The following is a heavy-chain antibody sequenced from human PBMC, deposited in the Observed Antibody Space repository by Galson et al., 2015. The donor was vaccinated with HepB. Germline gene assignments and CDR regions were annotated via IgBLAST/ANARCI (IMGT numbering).Heavy chain of an antibody. J-gene: IGHJ4*02. D-gene: IGHD4-17*01. CDR3: TTSVSVIGYGDYGEYFDY. CDR2: IKSKTDGGTT. Sequence: SLRLSCAASGFTFSNAWMSWVRQAPGKGLEWVGRIKSKTDGGTTDYAAPVKGRFTISRDDSKNTLYLQMNSLKTEDTAVYYCTTSVSVIGYGDYGEYFDYWGQGTLVTVSS. V-gene: IGHV3-15*01. CDR1: GFTFSNAW.